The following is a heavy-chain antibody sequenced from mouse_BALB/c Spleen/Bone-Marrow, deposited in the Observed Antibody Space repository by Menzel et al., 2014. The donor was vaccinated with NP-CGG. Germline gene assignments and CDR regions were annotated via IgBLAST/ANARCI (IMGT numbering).Heavy chain of an antibody. J-gene: IGHJ2*01. V-gene: IGHV1-4*01. D-gene: IGHD2-3*01. Sequence: VKLMESGAELARPGASVRMSCKASGYSFTSNTMHWLKRRPGQSLEWIAYIVPSSAYSDYNQKFKDKATLTADKSSSTAYIQLSSLTSEDSAVYYCAREGTYDGCYGHFDYWGPGTTLTVSS. CDR1: GYSFTSNT. CDR3: AREGTYDGCYGHFDY. CDR2: IVPSSAYS.